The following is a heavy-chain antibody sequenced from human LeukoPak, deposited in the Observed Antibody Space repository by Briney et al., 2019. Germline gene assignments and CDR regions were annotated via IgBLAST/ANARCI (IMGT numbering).Heavy chain of an antibody. J-gene: IGHJ4*02. Sequence: PSETLSLTCTVSGVSISNYYWSWIPQPPRKGLEWIGYIYYSGSTNYNPSLKSRVTISVDTSKNQFSLKLSSVTAADTAVYYCAREGVHAYFDYWGQGTLVTVSS. CDR2: IYYSGST. CDR3: AREGVHAYFDY. CDR1: GVSISNYY. V-gene: IGHV4-59*01. D-gene: IGHD3-10*01.